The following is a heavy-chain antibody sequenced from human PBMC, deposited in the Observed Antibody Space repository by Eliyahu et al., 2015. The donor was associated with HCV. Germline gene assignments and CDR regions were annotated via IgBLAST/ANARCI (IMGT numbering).Heavy chain of an antibody. Sequence: QVQLVESGGGVVQPGGSLRXXCAASGFTFXXYGMHWVRQAPGKGLEWVAFIRYDGSNKYYADSVKGRFTISRDNSKNTLYLQMNSLRAEDTAVYYCAKDTVDYSNYGDGMDVWGQGTTVTVSS. J-gene: IGHJ6*02. CDR1: GFTFXXYG. CDR3: AKDTVDYSNYGDGMDV. V-gene: IGHV3-30*02. D-gene: IGHD4-11*01. CDR2: IRYDGSNK.